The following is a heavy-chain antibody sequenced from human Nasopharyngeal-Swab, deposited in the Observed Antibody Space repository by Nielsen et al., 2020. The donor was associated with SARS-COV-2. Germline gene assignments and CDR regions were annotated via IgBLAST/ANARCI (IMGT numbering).Heavy chain of an antibody. CDR2: IYSGGST. D-gene: IGHD6-13*01. J-gene: IGHJ3*02. CDR1: GFTVSSNY. CDR3: ANLAAAGGIDAFDI. Sequence: GESLKISCAASGFTVSSNYMSWVRQAPGKGLEWVSVIYSGGSTYYAGSVKGRFTISRGNSKNTLYLQMNSLRAEDTAVYYCANLAAAGGIDAFDIWGQGTMVTVSS. V-gene: IGHV3-53*01.